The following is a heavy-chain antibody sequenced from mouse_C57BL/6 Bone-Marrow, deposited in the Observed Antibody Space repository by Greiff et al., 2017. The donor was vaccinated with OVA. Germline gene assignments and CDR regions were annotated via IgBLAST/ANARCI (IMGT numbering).Heavy chain of an antibody. CDR1: GYSITSGYY. J-gene: IGHJ3*01. V-gene: IGHV3-6*01. Sequence: EVQLQQSGPGLVKPSQSLSLTCSVTGYSITSGYYWNWIRQFPGNKLEWMGYISYDGSNNYNPSLKNRISITRDTSKNQFFLKLNSVTTEDTATYYCARDGYYDPSFAYWGQGTLVTVSA. CDR3: ARDGYYDPSFAY. D-gene: IGHD2-3*01. CDR2: ISYDGSN.